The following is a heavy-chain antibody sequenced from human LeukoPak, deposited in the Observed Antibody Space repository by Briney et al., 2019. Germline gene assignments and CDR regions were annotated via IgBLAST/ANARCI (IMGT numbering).Heavy chain of an antibody. CDR2: IYHSGST. V-gene: IGHV4-4*02. Sequence: SSETLSLTCAVSGGSISSSNWWSWVRQPPGKGLEWIGEIYHSGSTNYNPSLKSRVTISVDKSKNQFSLKLSSVTAADTAVYYCARNYDILTGSNWFDPWGQGTLVTVSS. CDR1: GGSISSSNW. J-gene: IGHJ5*02. CDR3: ARNYDILTGSNWFDP. D-gene: IGHD3-9*01.